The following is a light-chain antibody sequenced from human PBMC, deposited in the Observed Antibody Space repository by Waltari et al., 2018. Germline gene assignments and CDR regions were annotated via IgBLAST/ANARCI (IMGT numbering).Light chain of an antibody. CDR2: AAS. CDR1: QGISTY. J-gene: IGKJ4*01. CDR3: QQLTSYPLT. Sequence: IQLTQSPSSLSASVGDRVTITCRASQGISTYLGWYQQKPGKAPNLLIYAASTLQSGVPSRFSGSGSGTYFTLTISSLQPEDFATYYCQQLTSYPLTFGGGTKVEIK. V-gene: IGKV1-9*01.